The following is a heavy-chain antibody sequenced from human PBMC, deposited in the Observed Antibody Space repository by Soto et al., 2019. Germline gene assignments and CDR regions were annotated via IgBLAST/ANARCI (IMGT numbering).Heavy chain of an antibody. V-gene: IGHV1-3*01. J-gene: IGHJ3*02. CDR1: GYTFTSYA. CDR3: ARDPGYCSSTSCYTDAFDI. Sequence: SVKVSCKASGYTFTSYAMHWVRQAPIQRLEWMGWINAGNGNTKYSQKFQGRVTITRDTSASTAYMELGSLRSEDTAVYYCARDPGYCSSTSCYTDAFDIWGQGTMVTVSS. CDR2: INAGNGNT. D-gene: IGHD2-2*02.